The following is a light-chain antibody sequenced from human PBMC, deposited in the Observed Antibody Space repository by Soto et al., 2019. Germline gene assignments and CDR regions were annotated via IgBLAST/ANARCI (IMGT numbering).Light chain of an antibody. CDR3: QQYNSDPWT. Sequence: DIQMTQSPSTLSASVGDRVTITCRASQSMSSWLAWYQQKPGKAPKLLIYKASSLESGVPSRFSGSGSGTEFTLTISSLQPDDFATYYCQQYNSDPWTFGQGIKVEIK. V-gene: IGKV1-5*03. CDR1: QSMSSW. J-gene: IGKJ1*01. CDR2: KAS.